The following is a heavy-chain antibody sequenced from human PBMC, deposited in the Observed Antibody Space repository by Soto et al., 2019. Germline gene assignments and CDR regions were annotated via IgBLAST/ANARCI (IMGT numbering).Heavy chain of an antibody. CDR3: ARAPPGPSPRWDV. D-gene: IGHD3-10*01. J-gene: IGHJ6*02. V-gene: IGHV4-30-2*06. CDR2: IYYTGAT. CDR1: GASMSSGGHS. Sequence: QVQLQESGPGLVKPSQTVSLTCAVSGASMSSGGHSWSWIRQSPGRGLEWIGYIYYTGATYYNPSLKIRVTLSMDRSNNQFSPTSNSVTASDTAVYYFARAPPGPSPRWDVWGQGTTVTVSS.